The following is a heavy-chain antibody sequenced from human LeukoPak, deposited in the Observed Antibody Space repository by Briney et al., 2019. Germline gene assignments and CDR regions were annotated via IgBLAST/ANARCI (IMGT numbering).Heavy chain of an antibody. CDR2: INPNSGGA. Sequence: ASVKVSCKASGYTFIGYYIHWVRQAPGLGLEWMGWINPNSGGASSAQKFQGRLTMTRDTSISTAYIEVTTLRSDDTAVYYCARALTETSFYYMDVWGKGTTVTVSS. CDR1: GYTFIGYY. CDR3: ARALTETSFYYMDV. V-gene: IGHV1-2*02. D-gene: IGHD1-7*01. J-gene: IGHJ6*03.